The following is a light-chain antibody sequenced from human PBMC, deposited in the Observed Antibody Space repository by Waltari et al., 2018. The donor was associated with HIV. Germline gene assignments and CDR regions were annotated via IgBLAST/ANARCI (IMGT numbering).Light chain of an antibody. CDR3: QQYYTTPFT. V-gene: IGKV4-1*01. CDR1: QSLLYNSNTKNY. J-gene: IGKJ3*01. Sequence: DIVMTQSSDSLGVSLGERATINCKSSQSLLYNSNTKNYLAWYQQKPGQPPRLLIYWASTRESGVPDRFSGSGSGTDFTLTIDSLQAEDVAVYYCQQYYTTPFTFGPGTKVDIK. CDR2: WAS.